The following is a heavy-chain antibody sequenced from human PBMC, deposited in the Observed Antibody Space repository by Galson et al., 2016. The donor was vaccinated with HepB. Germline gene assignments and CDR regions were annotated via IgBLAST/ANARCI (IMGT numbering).Heavy chain of an antibody. CDR1: GYTFASYG. J-gene: IGHJ1*01. D-gene: IGHD6-13*01. CDR3: ARPSIAASLDTEYFQH. V-gene: IGHV1-69*04. CDR2: IIPILDIV. Sequence: SVKVSCKASGYTFASYGIAWVRQAPGQGLEWMGRIIPILDIVNYAQKFQGRVTITADKSTSTAYMDLSSLRSEDTAVYYCARPSIAASLDTEYFQHWGQGTLVTVSS.